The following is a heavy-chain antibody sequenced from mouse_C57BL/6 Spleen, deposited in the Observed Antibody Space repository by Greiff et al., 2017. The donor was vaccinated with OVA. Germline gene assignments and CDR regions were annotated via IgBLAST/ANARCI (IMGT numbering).Heavy chain of an antibody. Sequence: QVQLKQPGAELVKPGASVKLSCKASGYTFTSYWMQWVKQRPGQGLEWIGEIDPSDSYTNYNQTFTGQATLTVDTSSSTAYMQLSSLTSEDSAVYYCARRDYSNLFDYWGQGTTLTVSS. D-gene: IGHD2-5*01. CDR3: ARRDYSNLFDY. CDR2: IDPSDSYT. J-gene: IGHJ2*01. V-gene: IGHV1-50*01. CDR1: GYTFTSYW.